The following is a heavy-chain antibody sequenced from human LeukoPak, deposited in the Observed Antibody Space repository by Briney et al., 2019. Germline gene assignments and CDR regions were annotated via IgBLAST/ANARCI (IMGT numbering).Heavy chain of an antibody. V-gene: IGHV3-30*02. CDR1: GFTISSYD. D-gene: IGHD3-22*01. Sequence: GGSLRLSCVASGFTISSYDIHWVRQAPGKGLEWVAFIRYDGSNTYYADSVKGRFTISGDNSRNTLYLQMNSLRVEDTAVYYCAKGAHYYDSSGPSYWGQGTMVTVSS. CDR3: AKGAHYYDSSGPSY. J-gene: IGHJ3*01. CDR2: IRYDGSNT.